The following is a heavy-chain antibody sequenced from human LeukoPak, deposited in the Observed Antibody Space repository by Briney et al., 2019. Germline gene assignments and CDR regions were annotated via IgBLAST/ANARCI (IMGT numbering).Heavy chain of an antibody. D-gene: IGHD6-6*01. J-gene: IGHJ4*02. Sequence: GSVKVSCKASGYTFTVDYMHWVRQAPGQGLEWMGWINPNSGGTNYAQKFQGWVTMTRDTSISTAYMELSRLRSDDTAVYYCARGSSSGWRYYFDYWGQGTLVTVSS. V-gene: IGHV1-2*04. CDR3: ARGSSSGWRYYFDY. CDR1: GYTFTVDY. CDR2: INPNSGGT.